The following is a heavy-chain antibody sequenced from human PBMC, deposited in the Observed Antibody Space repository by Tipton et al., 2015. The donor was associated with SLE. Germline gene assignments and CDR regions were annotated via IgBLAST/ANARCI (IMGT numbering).Heavy chain of an antibody. J-gene: IGHJ4*02. CDR3: AREYYDTSGLYYFDY. V-gene: IGHV4-39*02. Sequence: TLSLTCIVSSGSVNSGDFHWSWIRQPPGKGLEWIGEINHSGGTNYNPSLKSRVTISVDTSAKHFSLRLSSVTAADTAVYYCAREYYDTSGLYYFDYWGLGALVTVSS. CDR2: INHSGGT. D-gene: IGHD3-22*01. CDR1: SGSVNSGDFH.